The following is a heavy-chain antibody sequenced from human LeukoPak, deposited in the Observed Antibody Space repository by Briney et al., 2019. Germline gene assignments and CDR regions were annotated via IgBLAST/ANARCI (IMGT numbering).Heavy chain of an antibody. CDR3: ARLCSGGSCYFDY. J-gene: IGHJ4*02. Sequence: PGRSLRLSCAASGFTFSSYAMHWVRQAPGKGLEWVAVVSYDGSNKYYADSVKGRFTISRDNSKNTLYLQMNSLRAEDTAVYYCARLCSGGSCYFDYWGQGTLVTVSS. D-gene: IGHD2-15*01. CDR2: VSYDGSNK. CDR1: GFTFSSYA. V-gene: IGHV3-30-3*01.